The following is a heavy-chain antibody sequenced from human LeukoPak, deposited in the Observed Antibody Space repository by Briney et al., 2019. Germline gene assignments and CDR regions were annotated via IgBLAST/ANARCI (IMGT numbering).Heavy chain of an antibody. CDR3: ARDYSG. D-gene: IGHD1-26*01. Sequence: GGSLRLSFAAPGFTFSNYNMNWVRQAPGKSLEWVSSITSTSTYTFYADSVKGRFIISRDNAENSLYLEMHSLRAEDTAVYYCARDYSGWGQGTLVTVSS. J-gene: IGHJ4*02. CDR1: GFTFSNYN. CDR2: ITSTSTYT. V-gene: IGHV3-21*01.